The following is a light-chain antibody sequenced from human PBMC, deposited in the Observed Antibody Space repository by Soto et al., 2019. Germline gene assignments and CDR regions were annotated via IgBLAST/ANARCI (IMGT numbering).Light chain of an antibody. CDR1: SSDVGAYNY. Sequence: QSALTQPASVSGSPGQSITISCTGTSSDVGAYNYVSWYQQHPGKAPKLMIYDVDNRPSGVSSRFSGSKSGNTASLTISGLQAEDEADYYCTSYTTPTIRVLFGTGTKLTVL. V-gene: IGLV2-14*03. J-gene: IGLJ3*02. CDR2: DVD. CDR3: TSYTTPTIRVL.